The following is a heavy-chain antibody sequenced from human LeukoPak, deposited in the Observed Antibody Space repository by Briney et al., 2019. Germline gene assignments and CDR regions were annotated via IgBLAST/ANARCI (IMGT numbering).Heavy chain of an antibody. CDR2: MSYSGST. J-gene: IGHJ4*02. V-gene: IGHV4-59*03. D-gene: IGHD1-26*01. Sequence: SETLSLTCTVSGGSISSYYWNWIRQPPGKGLEWIGCMSYSGSTNYNPSLKSRVTISIDTSKNQFSLKLSSVTAADTAFYYCAGGSIVGGRPGHWGQGTPVTVSS. CDR3: AGGSIVGGRPGH. CDR1: GGSISSYY.